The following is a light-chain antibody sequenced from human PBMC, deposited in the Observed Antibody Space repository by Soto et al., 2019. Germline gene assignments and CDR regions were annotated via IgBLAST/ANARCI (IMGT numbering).Light chain of an antibody. CDR3: QQYGISPRT. V-gene: IGKV3-20*01. CDR2: GAS. CDR1: QSVSSSY. Sequence: PGERVTLSCRASQSVSSSYLTWYQQKPGQAPRLLIYGASTRAAGIPDRFSGRGTATDFTLTISRLEPEDYGVYYCQQYGISPRTFGQGTKVDIK. J-gene: IGKJ1*01.